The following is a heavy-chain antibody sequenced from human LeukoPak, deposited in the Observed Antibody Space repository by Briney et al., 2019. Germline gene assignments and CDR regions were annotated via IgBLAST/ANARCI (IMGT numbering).Heavy chain of an antibody. CDR3: ARELQDAFDI. J-gene: IGHJ3*02. D-gene: IGHD4-11*01. CDR1: GFTFSTYS. Sequence: GGSLRLSCAASGFTFSTYSMNWVRLAPGKGLEWVSSISSSSTYIYHADSVKGRFTISRDNAKKSLYLQMNSLRAEDTAVYYCARELQDAFDIWGQGTMVIVSS. CDR2: ISSSSTYI. V-gene: IGHV3-21*01.